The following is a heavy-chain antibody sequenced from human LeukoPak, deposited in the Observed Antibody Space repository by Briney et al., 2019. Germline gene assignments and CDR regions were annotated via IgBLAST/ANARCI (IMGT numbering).Heavy chain of an antibody. CDR3: WLYGSGSSSKHNWFDP. D-gene: IGHD3-10*01. CDR2: ISSSGNTI. V-gene: IGHV3-48*03. Sequence: GGSLRLSCAASGFTFSSYEMNWVRQAPGKGLEWVSYISSSGNTIYYADSVKGRFTISRDNAKNSLYLQMNSLRAEDTAVYYCWLYGSGSSSKHNWFDPWGQGTLVTVSS. J-gene: IGHJ5*02. CDR1: GFTFSSYE.